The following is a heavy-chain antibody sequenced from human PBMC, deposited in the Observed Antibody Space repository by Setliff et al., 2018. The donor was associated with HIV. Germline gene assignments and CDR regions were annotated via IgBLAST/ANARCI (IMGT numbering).Heavy chain of an antibody. Sequence: GGSLRLSCAASGFTFSSYGMHWVRQAPGKGLEWVAVIWYDGSNKYYADSVKGRFTISRDNSKNTLYLQMNSLRAEDTAVYYCARDPASTAYYARFDYWGQGTPVTVSS. J-gene: IGHJ4*02. CDR2: IWYDGSNK. D-gene: IGHD3-16*01. V-gene: IGHV3-33*08. CDR1: GFTFSSYG. CDR3: ARDPASTAYYARFDY.